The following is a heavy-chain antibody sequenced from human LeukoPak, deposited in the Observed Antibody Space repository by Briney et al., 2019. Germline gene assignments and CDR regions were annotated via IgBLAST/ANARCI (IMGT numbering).Heavy chain of an antibody. J-gene: IGHJ4*02. CDR3: ATASAVAGPFDY. Sequence: PGGSLRLSCAASGFTFSSYAMSWVRQAPGKGLEWVSAISGSGGSTYYADSVKGRFTISRDNFKNTVDLQMNSLSAGDTAVYYCATASAVAGPFDYWGQGTLVTVSS. D-gene: IGHD6-19*01. CDR2: ISGSGGST. V-gene: IGHV3-23*01. CDR1: GFTFSSYA.